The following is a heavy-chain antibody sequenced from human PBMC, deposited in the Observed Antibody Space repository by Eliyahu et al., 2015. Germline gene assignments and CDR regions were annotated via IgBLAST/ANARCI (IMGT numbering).Heavy chain of an antibody. V-gene: IGHV1-18*01. J-gene: IGHJ4*02. CDR2: ISAYSGNS. CDR3: ARETSTWYAPIDY. CDR1: GYNFTHNG. Sequence: QVQLVQSGPEVKKPGASVKVSCKASGYNFTHNGISWVRQAPGQGPEWLGWISAYSGNSNSDQKFQARVTLTADTSTSTAYMELRSLRSDDTAVYYCARETSTWYAPIDYWGPGTLVTVSS. D-gene: IGHD6-13*01.